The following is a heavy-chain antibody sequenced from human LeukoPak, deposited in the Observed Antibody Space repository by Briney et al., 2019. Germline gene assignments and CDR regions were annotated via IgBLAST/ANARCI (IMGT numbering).Heavy chain of an antibody. J-gene: IGHJ6*03. CDR2: INSDGSST. Sequence: GGSLRLSCAASGFTFSSYWMHWVRQAPGKGLVWVSRINSDGSSTSYADSVKGRFTTSRDNAKNTLYLQMNSLRAEDTAVYYCARRYCSSTSCHTDYYYYYMDVWGKGTTVTVSS. V-gene: IGHV3-74*01. D-gene: IGHD2-2*01. CDR1: GFTFSSYW. CDR3: ARRYCSSTSCHTDYYYYYMDV.